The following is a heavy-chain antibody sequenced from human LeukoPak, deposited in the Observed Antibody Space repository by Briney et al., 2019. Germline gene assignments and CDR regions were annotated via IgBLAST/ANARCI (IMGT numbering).Heavy chain of an antibody. V-gene: IGHV4-59*01. Sequence: SETLSLTCTVSGGSISSYYWSWIRQPPGKGLEWIGYIYYSGSTNYNPSLKSRVTISVDTSKNQFSLKLSSVTAADTAVYYCARGGSSSWYRGFWFDPWGQGTLVTVSS. CDR3: ARGGSSSWYRGFWFDP. CDR2: IYYSGST. J-gene: IGHJ5*02. D-gene: IGHD6-13*01. CDR1: GGSISSYY.